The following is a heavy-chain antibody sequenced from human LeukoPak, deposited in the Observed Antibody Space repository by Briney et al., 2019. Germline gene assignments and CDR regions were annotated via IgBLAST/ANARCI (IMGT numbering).Heavy chain of an antibody. V-gene: IGHV4-39*07. CDR1: GGSISSSSYY. CDR2: IYYSGST. CDR3: ARGSFLAMTYGMDV. Sequence: SETLSLTCTVSGGSISSSSYYWGWIRQPPGKGLEWIGSIYYSGSTYYNPSLKSRVTISVDTSKNQFSLKLSSVTAADTAVYYCARGSFLAMTYGMDVWGQGTTVTVSS. D-gene: IGHD2-2*01. J-gene: IGHJ6*02.